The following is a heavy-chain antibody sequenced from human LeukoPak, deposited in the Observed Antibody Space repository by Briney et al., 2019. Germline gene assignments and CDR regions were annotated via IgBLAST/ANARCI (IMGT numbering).Heavy chain of an antibody. V-gene: IGHV3-30*04. CDR2: ISYDARNN. J-gene: IGHJ4*02. CDR3: AREIVATIGFDY. CDR1: GFTFSRSA. Sequence: GGALRLSCAASGFTFSRSAMHWVRQGPGTGLEWVAVISYDARNNYYADSVKGRFTISRDNSKSTLYLQMNSLRPEDTALYYCAREIVATIGFDYWCQGTLVTVSS. D-gene: IGHD5-12*01.